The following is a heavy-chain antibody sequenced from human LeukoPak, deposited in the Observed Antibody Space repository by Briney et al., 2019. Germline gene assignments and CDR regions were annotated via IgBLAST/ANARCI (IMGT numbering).Heavy chain of an antibody. CDR1: GGSFSGYY. Sequence: PSGTLSLTCAVYGGSFSGYYWSWIRQPPGKGLEWIGEINHSGSTNYNPSLKSRVTISVDTSKNQFSLKLSSVTAADTAVYYCARGPGVRGVITDYWGQGTLVTVSS. J-gene: IGHJ4*02. V-gene: IGHV4-34*01. CDR3: ARGPGVRGVITDY. D-gene: IGHD3-10*01. CDR2: INHSGST.